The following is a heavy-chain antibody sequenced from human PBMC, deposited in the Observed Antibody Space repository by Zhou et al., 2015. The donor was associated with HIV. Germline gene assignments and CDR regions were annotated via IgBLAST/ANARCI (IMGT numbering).Heavy chain of an antibody. Sequence: EVQLVESEGGLVQPGGSLRLSCVGSGFTFSDHYIDWVRQAPGKGLEWVGRIKSKGNGGTTDSAAPVKGRFTISRDDSKNTLFLQMNNLKTEDTGVYYCAYYRDTSGYHVDHWGQGALVTVSS. CDR2: IKSKGNGGTT. J-gene: IGHJ4*02. D-gene: IGHD3-22*01. CDR3: AYYRDTSGYHVDH. CDR1: GFTFSDHY. V-gene: IGHV3-72*01.